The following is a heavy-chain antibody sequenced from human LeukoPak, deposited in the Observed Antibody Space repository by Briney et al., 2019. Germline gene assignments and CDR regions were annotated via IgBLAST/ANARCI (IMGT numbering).Heavy chain of an antibody. J-gene: IGHJ4*02. Sequence: PSETLSLTCTVSGGSISSYYWSWIRQPPGKGLEWIGYIYYSGSTNYNPSLKSRVTISVDTSKNQFSLKLSSVTAADTAVYYCARGTYYYGSGSYGGYFDYWGQGTLVTVPS. CDR2: IYYSGST. CDR3: ARGTYYYGSGSYGGYFDY. V-gene: IGHV4-59*08. D-gene: IGHD3-10*01. CDR1: GGSISSYY.